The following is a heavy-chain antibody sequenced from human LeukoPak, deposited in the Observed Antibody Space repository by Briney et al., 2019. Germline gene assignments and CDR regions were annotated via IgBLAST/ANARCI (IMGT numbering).Heavy chain of an antibody. V-gene: IGHV1-8*01. CDR3: ARGGDSSGYYPC. Sequence: ASVKVSCKASGYTFTSYDINWVRQATGQGLEWMGWMNPNSGNTGYAQKFQGRVTMTRNTSISTAYMELSSLRSEDAAVYYCARGGDSSGYYPCWGQGTLVTASS. D-gene: IGHD3-22*01. CDR2: MNPNSGNT. CDR1: GYTFTSYD. J-gene: IGHJ4*02.